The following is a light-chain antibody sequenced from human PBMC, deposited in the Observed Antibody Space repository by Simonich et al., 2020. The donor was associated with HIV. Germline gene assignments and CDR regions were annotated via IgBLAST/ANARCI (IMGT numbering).Light chain of an antibody. CDR1: QSLLHSNGYNY. CDR3: MQALQTPRT. V-gene: IGKV2-28*01. Sequence: DIVMTQSPLSLPVTPGEPASISCMSSQSLLHSNGYNYLDWYLQKPGQSPQLLIYLGSTRASGVPDRFSGSGSGTDFTLKISRVEAEDVGVYYCMQALQTPRTFGLGTKVEIK. J-gene: IGKJ1*01. CDR2: LGS.